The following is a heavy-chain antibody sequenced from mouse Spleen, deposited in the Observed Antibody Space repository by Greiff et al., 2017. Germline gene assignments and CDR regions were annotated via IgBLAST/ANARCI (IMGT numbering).Heavy chain of an antibody. CDR2: IYPRSGNT. Sequence: QVQLQQSGAELARPGASVKLSCKASGYTLTSYGISWVKQRTGQGLEWIGEIYPRSGNTYYNEKFKGKATLTADKSSSTAYMELRSLTSEDSAVYFCARWGVEYYFDYWGQGTTLTVSS. CDR1: GYTLTSYG. D-gene: IGHD1-1*01. J-gene: IGHJ2*01. CDR3: ARWGVEYYFDY. V-gene: IGHV1-81*01.